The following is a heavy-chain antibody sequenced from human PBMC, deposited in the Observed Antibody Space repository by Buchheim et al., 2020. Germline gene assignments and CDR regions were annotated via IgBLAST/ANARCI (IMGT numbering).Heavy chain of an antibody. CDR2: ISYDGSNK. V-gene: IGHV3-30-3*01. J-gene: IGHJ4*02. CDR3: ARDWGHSSGWDTVGYFDY. CDR1: GFTFSSYA. Sequence: QVQLVESGGGVVQPGRSLRLSCAASGFTFSSYAMHWVRQAPGKGLEWVAVISYDGSNKYYADSVKGRFTISRDNSKNTLYLQMNSLRAEDTAVYYCARDWGHSSGWDTVGYFDYWGQGTL. D-gene: IGHD6-19*01.